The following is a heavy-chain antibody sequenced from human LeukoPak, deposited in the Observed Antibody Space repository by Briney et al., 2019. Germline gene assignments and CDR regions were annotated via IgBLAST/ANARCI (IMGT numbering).Heavy chain of an antibody. CDR3: AKLRQELRASDYGMDV. CDR1: GFTFSSYG. J-gene: IGHJ6*02. Sequence: GGSLRLSCAASGFTFSSYGMHWVRQAPGKGLEWGAVISYDGSNKYYADSVKGRFTISRDNSKTTLYLQMTSLRAEDTAVYYCAKLRQELRASDYGMDVWGQGTTVTVSS. V-gene: IGHV3-30*18. CDR2: ISYDGSNK. D-gene: IGHD1-7*01.